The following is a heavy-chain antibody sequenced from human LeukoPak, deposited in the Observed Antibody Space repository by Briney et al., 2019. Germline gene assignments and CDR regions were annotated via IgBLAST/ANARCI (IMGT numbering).Heavy chain of an antibody. Sequence: GGSLTLSCAVSGFTSSDYYMSWIRQAPGKGLECVSYISSDSSYTNYADSVRGRFTISRDNAKNSLYLQMNSLRAEDTAMYYCVRGGPYGDYDACGGQGTLVTVSS. CDR2: ISSDSSYT. CDR1: GFTSSDYY. V-gene: IGHV3-11*05. CDR3: VRGGPYGDYDAC. J-gene: IGHJ4*02. D-gene: IGHD4-17*01.